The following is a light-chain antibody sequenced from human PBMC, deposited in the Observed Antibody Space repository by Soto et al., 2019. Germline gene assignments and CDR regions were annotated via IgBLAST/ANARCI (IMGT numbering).Light chain of an antibody. Sequence: EIVLTQSPGTLSLSPGDRATLSCEASQSVTSNYLAWYQQKPGQAPRLLIFGASIRATGIQDRFIGSGSGTDFTLTISSLEPEDFAVYYCQQRSNWPSITFGQGTRRESK. V-gene: IGKV3D-20*02. CDR2: GAS. CDR3: QQRSNWPSIT. J-gene: IGKJ5*01. CDR1: QSVTSNY.